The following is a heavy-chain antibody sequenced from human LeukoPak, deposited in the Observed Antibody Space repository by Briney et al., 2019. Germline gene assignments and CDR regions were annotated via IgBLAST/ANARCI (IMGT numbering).Heavy chain of an antibody. CDR2: IVVGSGNT. Sequence: ASVKVSCKASGFTFTRSAMQWVRQARGQRLEWIGWIVVGSGNTNYAQTFQERVTITRDMSTSTAYMELSSLRSEDTAVYYCAAADYYDSSGCYPYAFHIWGQGTMVTVSS. CDR1: GFTFTRSA. V-gene: IGHV1-58*02. D-gene: IGHD3-22*01. CDR3: AAADYYDSSGCYPYAFHI. J-gene: IGHJ3*02.